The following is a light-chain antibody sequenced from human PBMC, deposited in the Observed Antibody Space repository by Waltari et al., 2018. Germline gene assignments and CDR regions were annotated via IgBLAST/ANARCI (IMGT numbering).Light chain of an antibody. CDR3: ASYTSTNTFV. Sequence: QSALPQPPSVAGSPGQSVTIHRTGTSNDFGNDKRVSWYQQPPGTAPKLMIHEVNNRPSGFPDRFSGSKSGNTASLTISGLQAEDEADYYCASYTSTNTFVFGGGTKLAVL. J-gene: IGLJ2*01. CDR2: EVN. V-gene: IGLV2-18*02. CDR1: SNDFGNDKR.